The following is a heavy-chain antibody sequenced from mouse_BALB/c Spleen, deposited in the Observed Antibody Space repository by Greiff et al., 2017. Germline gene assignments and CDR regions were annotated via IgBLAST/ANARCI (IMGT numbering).Heavy chain of an antibody. CDR2: INPSNGRT. D-gene: IGHD1-1*01. J-gene: IGHJ1*01. Sequence: QVQLQQPGAELVKPGASVKLSCKASGYTFTSYWMHWVKQRPGQGLEWIGEINPSNGRTNYNEKFKSKATLTVDKSSSTAYMQLSSLTSEDSAVYYCARRYYVSSAYWYFDVWGAGTTVTVSS. V-gene: IGHV1S81*02. CDR1: GYTFTSYW. CDR3: ARRYYVSSAYWYFDV.